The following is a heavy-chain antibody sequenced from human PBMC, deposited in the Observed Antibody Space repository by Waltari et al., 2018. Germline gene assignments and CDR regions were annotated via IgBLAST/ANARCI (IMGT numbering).Heavy chain of an antibody. CDR2: ISGGGENR. V-gene: IGHV3-23*01. Sequence: EVQVLESGGGLVQPGGSLRLSCAASGFIFSNYAMSWVCQAPGKGVCCVCVISGGGENRSYAGSVTGPFTLSRDTSTNTLYLQMNSLGAEDTAVYYCANSVGGSRWCMDVWGQGTTVIVSS. D-gene: IGHD6-19*01. CDR1: GFIFSNYA. J-gene: IGHJ6*02. CDR3: ANSVGGSRWCMDV.